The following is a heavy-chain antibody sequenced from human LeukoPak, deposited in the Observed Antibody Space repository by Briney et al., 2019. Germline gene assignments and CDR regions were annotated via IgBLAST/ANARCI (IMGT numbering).Heavy chain of an antibody. Sequence: SETLSLTCTVSGGSVSSGSYYWSWIRQPPGKGLEWIGYIYYSGSTNYNPSLKSRVTISVDTSKNQFSLRLTSVTAADTAVYYCARGYYASGSAFDFWGQGTLVTVSS. D-gene: IGHD3-10*01. CDR2: IYYSGST. J-gene: IGHJ4*02. CDR3: ARGYYASGSAFDF. CDR1: GGSVSSGSYY. V-gene: IGHV4-61*01.